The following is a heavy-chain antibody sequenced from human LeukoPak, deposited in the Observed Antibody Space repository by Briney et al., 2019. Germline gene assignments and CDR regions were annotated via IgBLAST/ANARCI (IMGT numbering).Heavy chain of an antibody. Sequence: SVKVSCKASGGSFSSNTLSWVRQAPGQGLERMGGIIANVGTPSYAQKFQGRVTVTADESTSTIYLVVDSLRSDDTAVYYCARLVNWGPLGDYWGQGTLVTVSS. J-gene: IGHJ4*02. V-gene: IGHV1-69*01. CDR1: GGSFSSNT. CDR2: IIANVGTP. CDR3: ARLVNWGPLGDY. D-gene: IGHD7-27*01.